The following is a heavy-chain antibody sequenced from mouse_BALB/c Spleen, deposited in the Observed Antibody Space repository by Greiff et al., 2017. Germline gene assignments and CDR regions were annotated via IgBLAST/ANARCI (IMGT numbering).Heavy chain of an antibody. CDR2: IDPENGNT. V-gene: IGHV14-1*02. CDR1: GFNIKDYY. CDR3: ARGYYGSSYDAWFAY. D-gene: IGHD1-1*01. J-gene: IGHJ3*01. Sequence: VQLQQSGAELVRPGALVKLSCKASGFNIKDYYMHWVKQRPEQGLEWIGWIDPENGNTIYDPKFQGKASITADTSSNTAYLQLSSLTSEDTAVYYCARGYYGSSYDAWFAYWGQGTLVTVSA.